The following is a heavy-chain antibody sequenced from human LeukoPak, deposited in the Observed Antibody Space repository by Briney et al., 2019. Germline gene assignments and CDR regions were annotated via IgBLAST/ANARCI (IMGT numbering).Heavy chain of an antibody. Sequence: GGSLRLSCAASAFTFSNYAMSWVRQAPGKGLEWVSTISNSDSSTYYADSVKGRFTISGDNSENTLYLQMDSLRAEDTAVYYCAKATGYLLWGQGTLVTVSS. CDR1: AFTFSNYA. CDR2: ISNSDSST. V-gene: IGHV3-23*01. J-gene: IGHJ4*02. CDR3: AKATGYLL. D-gene: IGHD1-14*01.